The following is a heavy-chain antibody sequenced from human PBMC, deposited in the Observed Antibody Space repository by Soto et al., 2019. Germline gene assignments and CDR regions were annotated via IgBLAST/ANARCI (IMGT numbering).Heavy chain of an antibody. D-gene: IGHD6-19*01. J-gene: IGHJ3*01. Sequence: QVQLVQSGAEVKKPGSSVTVSCKASGGNFNNYAISWVRQAPAQGLQWMGGIIPIIDTTHYAQKLQGRVTISADRGRTTVYMAVTGLTSDDSATYFCAREPSERDAFSLCGQGTVVTVSS. CDR2: IIPIIDTT. V-gene: IGHV1-69*06. CDR3: AREPSERDAFSL. CDR1: GGNFNNYA.